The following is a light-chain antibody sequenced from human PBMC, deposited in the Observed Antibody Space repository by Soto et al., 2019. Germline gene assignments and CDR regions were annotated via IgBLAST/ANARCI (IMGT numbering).Light chain of an antibody. Sequence: EIVLTQSPATLSLSPGERATLSCRASQSVSSYLAWYQQKPGQAPRLLIYDASNRATGIPARFSGSGSGTDFTLTISRLEPEDFAVYFCQQRSNWPSITFGQGTRLDI. CDR2: DAS. J-gene: IGKJ5*01. CDR1: QSVSSY. V-gene: IGKV3-11*01. CDR3: QQRSNWPSIT.